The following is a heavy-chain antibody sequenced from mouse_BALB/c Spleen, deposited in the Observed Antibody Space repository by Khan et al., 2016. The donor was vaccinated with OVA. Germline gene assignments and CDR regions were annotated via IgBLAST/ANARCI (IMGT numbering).Heavy chain of an antibody. CDR3: ARDGGYDAFAY. V-gene: IGHV1S29*02. CDR2: IYPYNGGT. CDR1: GYTFTDYN. Sequence: VQLKQSGPELVKPGASVKISCKASGYTFTDYNMHWVKQSHGKSLEWIGYIYPYNGGTGYNQKFKSRATLTVDNPSSTAYMELRSLTSEDSAVYYCARDGGYDAFAYWGQGTLVTVSA. J-gene: IGHJ3*01. D-gene: IGHD2-2*01.